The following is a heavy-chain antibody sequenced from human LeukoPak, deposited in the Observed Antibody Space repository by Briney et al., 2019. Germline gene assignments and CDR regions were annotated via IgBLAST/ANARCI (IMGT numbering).Heavy chain of an antibody. J-gene: IGHJ3*02. V-gene: IGHV3-53*01. CDR1: GFTVSSNY. D-gene: IGHD6-19*01. Sequence: GGSLRLSCAASGFTVSSNYMSWVRQAPEKGLEWVSVIYSGGSTYYADSVKGRFTISRDNSKNTLYLQMNSLRAEDTAVYYCARDSSGWYWSAFDIWGQGTMVTVSS. CDR2: IYSGGST. CDR3: ARDSSGWYWSAFDI.